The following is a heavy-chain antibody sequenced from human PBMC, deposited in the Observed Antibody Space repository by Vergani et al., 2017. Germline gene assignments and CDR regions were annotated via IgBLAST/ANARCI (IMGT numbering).Heavy chain of an antibody. CDR2: ISNNGNYK. CDR1: GFTFSNYG. V-gene: IGHV3-30*03. Sequence: QVQMVESGGGVVQPGRSLRLSCAASGFTFSNYGMHWVRQAPGKGLEWVAVISNNGNYKYYADSVKGRITISRDNSKNTLYLQMNSLRAEDTAVYYCARGRSGWSPHDAFDIWGQGTMVTVSS. D-gene: IGHD6-19*01. CDR3: ARGRSGWSPHDAFDI. J-gene: IGHJ3*02.